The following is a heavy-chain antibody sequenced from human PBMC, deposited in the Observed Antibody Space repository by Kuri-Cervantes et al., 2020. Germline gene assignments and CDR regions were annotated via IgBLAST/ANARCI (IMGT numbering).Heavy chain of an antibody. D-gene: IGHD6-19*01. Sequence: GESLKISCAASGFTFSSYGMHWVRQAPGKGLEWVAVIWNDGSNKYYADSVKGRSTISRDNSKNTLYLQMNSLRAEDTAVYYCARKDGAVAGTGGGFDYWGQGTLVTVSS. V-gene: IGHV3-33*01. CDR1: GFTFSSYG. CDR2: IWNDGSNK. CDR3: ARKDGAVAGTGGGFDY. J-gene: IGHJ4*02.